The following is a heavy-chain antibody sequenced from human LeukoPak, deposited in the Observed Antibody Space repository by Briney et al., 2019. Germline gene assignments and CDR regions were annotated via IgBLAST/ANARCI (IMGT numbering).Heavy chain of an antibody. CDR1: GGTFSSYS. CDR2: TIPIFNTS. CDR3: ASAENLEYKKHLYRLDV. V-gene: IGHV1-69*15. J-gene: IGHJ6*02. D-gene: IGHD2/OR15-2a*01. Sequence: GSSVKVTCKASGGTFSSYSTNWVGQAPGQGLEWMGRTIPIFNTSTYAQRFQDRGTITAEQSTKTVYMELNILTSDGTAMYYCASAENLEYKKHLYRLDVWGQGTTVIVSS.